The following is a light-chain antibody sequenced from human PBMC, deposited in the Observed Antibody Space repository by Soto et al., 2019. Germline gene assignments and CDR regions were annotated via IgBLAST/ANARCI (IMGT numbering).Light chain of an antibody. CDR1: QSVSSSY. Sequence: EIVLTQSPGTLSLSPGERATLSCRASQSVSSSYLAWYQQKPGQAPRLLIYGASTRATGIPDRFSGSGSGTDFTLTINRLEPEDFAVYYCQKYGSSSLTFGGGTKVDIK. CDR2: GAS. CDR3: QKYGSSSLT. V-gene: IGKV3-20*01. J-gene: IGKJ4*01.